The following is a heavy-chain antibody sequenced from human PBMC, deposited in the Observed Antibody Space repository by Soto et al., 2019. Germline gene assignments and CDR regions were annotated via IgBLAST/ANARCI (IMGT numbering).Heavy chain of an antibody. J-gene: IGHJ4*02. CDR2: MNPNSGNT. Sequence: ASVKVSCKASGYTFTSYDINWVRQATGQGLEWMGWMNPNSGNTGYAQKFQGRVTMTRNTSISTAYMELSSLRSEDTAVYYCARGEGPVLLWFGEFDYWGQGTLVTVSS. D-gene: IGHD3-10*01. CDR1: GYTFTSYD. CDR3: ARGEGPVLLWFGEFDY. V-gene: IGHV1-8*01.